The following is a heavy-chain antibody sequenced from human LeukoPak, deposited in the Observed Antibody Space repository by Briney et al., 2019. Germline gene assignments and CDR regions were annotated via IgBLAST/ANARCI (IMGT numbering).Heavy chain of an antibody. D-gene: IGHD3-10*01. CDR3: ATYYYGSGSLPLDY. J-gene: IGHJ4*02. CDR1: GFTFSSYA. Sequence: PGGSLRLSCAASGFTFSSYAMSWVRQAPGKGLEWVSAISGSGGSTYYADSVKGRFTISRDNSKNTLYLQMNSLRPEDTAVYYCATYYYGSGSLPLDYWGLGTLVTVSS. CDR2: ISGSGGST. V-gene: IGHV3-23*01.